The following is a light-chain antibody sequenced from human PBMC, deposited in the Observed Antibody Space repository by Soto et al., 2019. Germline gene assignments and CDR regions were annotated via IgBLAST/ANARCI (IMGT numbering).Light chain of an antibody. CDR1: QSVSTY. Sequence: EIVLTQAPATLSLSPGERATLSCRASQSVSTYLAWYQQQPGRAPRLLIYDASTRDTGIPTRFSGSGSGTDFTLTISRLEPEDFAVYWCQQFGTSPYTFGQGTKVDIK. J-gene: IGKJ2*01. CDR2: DAS. CDR3: QQFGTSPYT. V-gene: IGKV3-11*01.